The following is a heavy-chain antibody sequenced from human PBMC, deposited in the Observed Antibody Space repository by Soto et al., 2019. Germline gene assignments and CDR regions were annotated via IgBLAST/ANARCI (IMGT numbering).Heavy chain of an antibody. CDR1: GFTFSNYY. CDR3: ARADSEQYFDY. CDR2: ISPTANYT. J-gene: IGHJ4*02. Sequence: QVQLVQSGAEVKKPGASVKVSCEASGFTFSNYYMHWVRQAPEQGLEWMGLISPTANYTRYAETFQGRFTITRDTSTTTVYMDLSSLTSEDTAVYYCARADSEQYFDYWGQGTLITVSS. D-gene: IGHD6-13*01. V-gene: IGHV1-46*01.